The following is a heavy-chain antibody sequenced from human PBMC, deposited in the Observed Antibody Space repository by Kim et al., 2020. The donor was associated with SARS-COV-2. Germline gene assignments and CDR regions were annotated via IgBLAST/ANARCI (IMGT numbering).Heavy chain of an antibody. D-gene: IGHD6-13*01. Sequence: VQGRFTISRDSSRNTQYLQMNRLRAEDTAVYYCAKEFQGAAAGFDCWGQGTLVTVSS. CDR3: AKEFQGAAAGFDC. J-gene: IGHJ4*02. V-gene: IGHV3-33*06.